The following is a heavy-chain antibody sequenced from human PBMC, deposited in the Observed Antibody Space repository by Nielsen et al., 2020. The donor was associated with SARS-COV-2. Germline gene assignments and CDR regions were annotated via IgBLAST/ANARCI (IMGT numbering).Heavy chain of an antibody. V-gene: IGHV3-48*02. J-gene: IGHJ6*02. D-gene: IGHD3-10*01. Sequence: GESLEISCAASGFTFSSYSMNWVRQAPGKGLEWVSYISSSSSTIYYADSVKGRFTISRDNAKNSLYLQMNSLRDEDTAVYYCARMYRSGSYSLAYYYYGMDVWGQGTTVTVSS. CDR3: ARMYRSGSYSLAYYYYGMDV. CDR2: ISSSSSTI. CDR1: GFTFSSYS.